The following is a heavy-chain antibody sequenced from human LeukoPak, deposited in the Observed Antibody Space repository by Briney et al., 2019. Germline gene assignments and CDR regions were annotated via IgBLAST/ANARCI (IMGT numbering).Heavy chain of an antibody. V-gene: IGHV1-8*03. D-gene: IGHD6-19*01. J-gene: IGHJ4*02. CDR1: GYTLTTYD. CDR3: ARVAGSIDY. CDR2: MNPNSGYT. Sequence: ASVKVSCKTSGYTLTTYDINWVRQATGQGLEWMGWMNPNSGYTGYPQKFQGRVTITRDTSISTAYMELSSLRSEDTAVYYCARVAGSIDYWGQGTLVTVSS.